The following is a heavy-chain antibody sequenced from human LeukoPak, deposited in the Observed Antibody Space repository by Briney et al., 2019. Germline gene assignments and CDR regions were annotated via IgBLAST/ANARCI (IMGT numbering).Heavy chain of an antibody. CDR2: ISSDGSNT. V-gene: IGHV3-74*01. Sequence: GGSLRLSCAASGFTFSTYWMHWVRQAPGKGLVWVSRISSDGSNTNYADSVKGRFTISRDNANNTLYLQMNSLRAEDTAVYYCAKNTITMVRGVAFDYWGQGTLVTVSS. CDR1: GFTFSTYW. J-gene: IGHJ4*02. CDR3: AKNTITMVRGVAFDY. D-gene: IGHD3-10*01.